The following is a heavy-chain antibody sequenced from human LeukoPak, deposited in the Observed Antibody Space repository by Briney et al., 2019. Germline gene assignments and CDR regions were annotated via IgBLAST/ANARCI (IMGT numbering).Heavy chain of an antibody. CDR3: ARISPAGINAFDI. V-gene: IGHV4-31*03. Sequence: SETLSLTCTVSGGSISNGGYYWSWIRQHPGKGLEWIGYIYYSGSTYYSPSLKSRVTISVDTSKNQFSLKLSSVTAADTAVYYCARISPAGINAFDIWGQGTMVTVSS. CDR1: GGSISNGGYY. CDR2: IYYSGST. D-gene: IGHD3-3*02. J-gene: IGHJ3*02.